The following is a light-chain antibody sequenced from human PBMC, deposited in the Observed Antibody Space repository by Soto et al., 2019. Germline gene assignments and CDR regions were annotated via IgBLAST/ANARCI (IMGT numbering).Light chain of an antibody. Sequence: DIHMTQSPSTLSASLGDGVTITSRASQSISSWLAWYQQKPGQAPKLLIYDASSLESGVPSRFSGSGSGTEFTLTISSLQPDDFATYYCQQYNSYPWTFGQGTKVDI. CDR2: DAS. CDR1: QSISSW. V-gene: IGKV1-5*01. J-gene: IGKJ1*01. CDR3: QQYNSYPWT.